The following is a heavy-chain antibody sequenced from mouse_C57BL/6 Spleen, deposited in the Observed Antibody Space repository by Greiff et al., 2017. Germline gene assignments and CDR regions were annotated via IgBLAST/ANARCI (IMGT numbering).Heavy chain of an antibody. CDR1: GYAFSSSW. D-gene: IGHD1-1*01. V-gene: IGHV1-82*01. CDR2: IYPGDGDT. CDR3: ARSPITTVVATGFDY. J-gene: IGHJ2*01. Sequence: LEESGPELVKPGASVKISCKASGYAFSSSWMNWVKQRPGKGLEWIGRIYPGDGDTNYNGKFKGKATLTADKSSSTAYMQLSSLTSEDSAVYFCARSPITTVVATGFDYWGQGTTLTVSS.